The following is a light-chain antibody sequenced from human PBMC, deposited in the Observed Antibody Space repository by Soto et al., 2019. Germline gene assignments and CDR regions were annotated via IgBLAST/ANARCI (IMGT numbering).Light chain of an antibody. CDR2: AAL. Sequence: IQMTQSPLSVSASVGDRVIITFRASQDIGYWLAWYQQIPGKAPKLLIYAALSLQSGVSSRFSGSGSGTNFTLTINSLQPEDVAFYYCQQANSFPLSFGQGTRLEIK. J-gene: IGKJ5*01. CDR1: QDIGYW. V-gene: IGKV1-12*01. CDR3: QQANSFPLS.